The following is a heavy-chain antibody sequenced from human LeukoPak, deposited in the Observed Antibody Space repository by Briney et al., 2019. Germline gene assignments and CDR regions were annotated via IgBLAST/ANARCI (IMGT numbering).Heavy chain of an antibody. Sequence: GGSLRLSCAASGFTFSNYWMHWVRQAPGKGLEWVAHIKQDGSEKNYVDSVEGRFTISRDNAKNLVYLQMNSLRAEDTAVYYCARGLYYDFWSGYFFDYWGQGTLVTVSS. J-gene: IGHJ4*02. CDR2: IKQDGSEK. CDR3: ARGLYYDFWSGYFFDY. CDR1: GFTFSNYW. D-gene: IGHD3-3*01. V-gene: IGHV3-7*01.